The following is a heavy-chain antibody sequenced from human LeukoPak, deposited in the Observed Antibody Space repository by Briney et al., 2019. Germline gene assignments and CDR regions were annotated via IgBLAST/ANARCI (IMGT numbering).Heavy chain of an antibody. J-gene: IGHJ4*02. CDR2: INHSGST. CDR3: ARLGEAGYCSSTSCYGFDY. D-gene: IGHD2-2*01. CDR1: GGSISSYY. V-gene: IGHV4-34*01. Sequence: SETLSLTCTVSGGSISSYYWSWIRQPPGKGLEWIGEINHSGSTNYNPSLKSRVTISVDTSKNQFSLKLSSVTAADTAVYYCARLGEAGYCSSTSCYGFDYWGQGTLVTVSS.